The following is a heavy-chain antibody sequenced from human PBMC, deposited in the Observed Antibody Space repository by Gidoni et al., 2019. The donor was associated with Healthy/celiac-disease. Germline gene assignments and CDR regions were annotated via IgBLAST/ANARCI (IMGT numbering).Heavy chain of an antibody. J-gene: IGHJ4*02. Sequence: EVQLVESGGGLVQPGGSLRLSCAASGFTFSSYWMGWVRQAPGKGLEWVANIKQDGSEKYYVDSLKGRFTISRDNAKNSLYLQMNSLRAEDTAVYYCARRGYSGYDFGGAFDYWGQGTLVTVSS. CDR3: ARRGYSGYDFGGAFDY. CDR1: GFTFSSYW. V-gene: IGHV3-7*01. D-gene: IGHD5-12*01. CDR2: IKQDGSEK.